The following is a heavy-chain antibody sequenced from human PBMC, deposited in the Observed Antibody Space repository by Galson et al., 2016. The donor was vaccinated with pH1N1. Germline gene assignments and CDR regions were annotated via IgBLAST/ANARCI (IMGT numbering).Heavy chain of an antibody. CDR1: GDTFSNYG. J-gene: IGHJ6*03. CDR3: ARLRRGYGGNSNLYYYYHMDV. V-gene: IGHV1-69*01. D-gene: IGHD4-23*01. CDR2: LIPMFGTV. Sequence: SCKAPGDTFSNYGVSWVRQAPGQGLEWMGGLIPMFGTVNYVQKLQGRVTITAEESSSTAYMELRRLTSEDTAVYYCARLRRGYGGNSNLYYYYHMDVWGKGTAVTVSS.